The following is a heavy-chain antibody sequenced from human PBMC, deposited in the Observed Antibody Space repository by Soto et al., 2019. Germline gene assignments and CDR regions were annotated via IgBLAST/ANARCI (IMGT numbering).Heavy chain of an antibody. Sequence: PGGSLRLSCAAAWITFSGSAMHWVRRASGKGLEWVGRIRSKANSYATAYAASVKGRFTISRDDSKNTAYLQMNSLKTEDTAVYYCTRTGYSSSNYYCGMDVWGQGTTVTVSS. CDR2: IRSKANSYAT. D-gene: IGHD6-13*01. CDR3: TRTGYSSSNYYCGMDV. J-gene: IGHJ6*02. CDR1: WITFSGSA. V-gene: IGHV3-73*01.